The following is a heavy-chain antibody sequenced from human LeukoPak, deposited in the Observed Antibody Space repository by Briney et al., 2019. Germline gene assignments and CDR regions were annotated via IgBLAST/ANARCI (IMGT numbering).Heavy chain of an antibody. CDR3: ARDKGRWGSAPIDY. CDR2: ISYDGSNK. D-gene: IGHD7-27*01. CDR1: GFTFSSYA. V-gene: IGHV3-30*04. J-gene: IGHJ4*02. Sequence: GSLRLSCAASGFTFSSYAMHWVRQAPGKGLEWVAVISYDGSNKYYADSVKGRFTISRDNSKNTLYLQMNSLRAEDTAVYYCARDKGRWGSAPIDYWGQRTLVTLSS.